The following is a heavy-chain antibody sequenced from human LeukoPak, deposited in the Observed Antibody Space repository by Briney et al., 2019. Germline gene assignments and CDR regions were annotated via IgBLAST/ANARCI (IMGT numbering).Heavy chain of an antibody. CDR3: ARGFVVVXAAIPYYYGMDV. CDR2: INHSGST. V-gene: IGHV4-34*01. D-gene: IGHD2-2*02. CDR1: GGSFSGYY. Sequence: PSETLSLTCAVYGGSFSGYYWSWIRQPPGKGLEWIGEINHSGSTNYNPSLKSRVTISVDTSKNQFSLKLSSVTAADTAVYYCARGFVVVXAAIPYYYGMDVWGQGTTVTVSS. J-gene: IGHJ6*02.